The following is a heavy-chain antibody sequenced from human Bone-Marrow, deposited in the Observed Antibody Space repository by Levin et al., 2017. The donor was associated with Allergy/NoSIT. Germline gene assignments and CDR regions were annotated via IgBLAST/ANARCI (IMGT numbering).Heavy chain of an antibody. CDR1: GFTFSGSA. V-gene: IGHV3-73*01. CDR2: IRSKANSYAT. J-gene: IGHJ4*02. Sequence: GGSLRLSCAASGFTFSGSAMHWVRQASGKGLEWVGRIRSKANSYATAYAASVKGRFTISRDDSKNTAYLQMNSLKTEDTAVYYCTRHVYSSSRFPLYYFDYWGQGTLVTVSS. D-gene: IGHD6-13*01. CDR3: TRHVYSSSRFPLYYFDY.